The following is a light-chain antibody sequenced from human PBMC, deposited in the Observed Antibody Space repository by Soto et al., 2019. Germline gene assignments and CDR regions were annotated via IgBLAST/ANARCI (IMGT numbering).Light chain of an antibody. CDR1: NSDVGNYNF. V-gene: IGLV2-11*01. Sequence: SALTQPRSVSGSPGQAVTISCTGTNSDVGNYNFVSWYQHHPGKAPKLMIYDVTKRPSGVPDRFSGSKSGNTASLTISGLQPEDEADYYCCTYAGSFHQFGGGTKLTVL. CDR2: DVT. CDR3: CTYAGSFHQ. J-gene: IGLJ3*02.